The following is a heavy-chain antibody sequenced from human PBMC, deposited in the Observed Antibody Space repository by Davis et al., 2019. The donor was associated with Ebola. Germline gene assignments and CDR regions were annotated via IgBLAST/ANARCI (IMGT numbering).Heavy chain of an antibody. V-gene: IGHV3-74*01. CDR3: ARGGSGWYYYYYGMDV. CDR1: GFTVSSNY. Sequence: HTGGSLRLSCAASGFTVSSNYMSWVRQAPGKGLVWVSRINSDGSSTSYADSVKGRFTISRDNAKNTLYLQMNSLRAEDTAVYYCARGGSGWYYYYYGMDVWGQGTTVTVSS. J-gene: IGHJ6*02. D-gene: IGHD6-19*01. CDR2: INSDGSST.